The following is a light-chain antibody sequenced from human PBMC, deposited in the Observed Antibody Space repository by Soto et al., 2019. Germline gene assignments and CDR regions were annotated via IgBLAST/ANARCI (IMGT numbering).Light chain of an antibody. CDR1: QSISSW. CDR3: QQYNSYWWT. CDR2: DAS. J-gene: IGKJ1*01. V-gene: IGKV1-5*01. Sequence: DIQMTQSPSSVSASVGDRVTITCRASQSISSWLAWYQQKPGKAPKLLIYDASSLESGVPSRFSGSGSGTEFTLTISSLQPDDFATYYCQQYNSYWWTFGQGTKVEIK.